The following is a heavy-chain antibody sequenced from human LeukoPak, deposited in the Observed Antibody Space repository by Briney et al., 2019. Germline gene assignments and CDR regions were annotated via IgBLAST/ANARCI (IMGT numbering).Heavy chain of an antibody. D-gene: IGHD2-15*01. V-gene: IGHV4-38-2*01. CDR2: IYHSGST. Sequence: PSETLSLTRAVSGYSISSGYYWGWIRQPPGKGLEWIGSIYHSGSTYYNPSLKSRVTISVDTSKNQFSLKLSSVTAADTAVYYCARWDCSGGSCYNPIFDYWGQGTLVTVSS. J-gene: IGHJ4*02. CDR1: GYSISSGYY. CDR3: ARWDCSGGSCYNPIFDY.